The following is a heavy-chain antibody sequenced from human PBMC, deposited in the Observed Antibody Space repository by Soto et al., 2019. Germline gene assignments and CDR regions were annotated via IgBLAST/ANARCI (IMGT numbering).Heavy chain of an antibody. J-gene: IGHJ4*02. CDR2: MRPYSGGA. CDR3: ARDPHEGVYXY. Sequence: ASVKVACKASGYTFTGYYLHWIRQAPGQGLQWMGWMRPYSGGANYEKKFQGRVSMTRDTSTSTFYMELSRLASDDTAVYYCARDPHEGVYXYWGQGTQVTVS. CDR1: GYTFTGYY. V-gene: IGHV1-2*02. D-gene: IGHD3-16*01.